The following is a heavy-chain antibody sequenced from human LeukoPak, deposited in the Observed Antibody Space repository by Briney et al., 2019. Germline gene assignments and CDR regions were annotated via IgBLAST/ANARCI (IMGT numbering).Heavy chain of an antibody. CDR1: GGSLSSQY. J-gene: IGHJ5*02. D-gene: IGHD6-13*01. CDR3: ARRIAVDGTSVFDP. CDR2: IYESGSA. Sequence: SETLSLTCTVPGGSLSSQYWSTIRPPPGEGLGRIWYIYESGSATYTPSLQSRVTSSLHTSKHKFSFYFNSMTAAHTTGYYCARRIAVDGTSVFDPWGQGTLVTVSS. V-gene: IGHV4-59*11.